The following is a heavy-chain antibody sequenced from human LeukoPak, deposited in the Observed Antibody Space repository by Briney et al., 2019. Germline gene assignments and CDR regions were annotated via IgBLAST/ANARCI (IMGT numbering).Heavy chain of an antibody. Sequence: PGGSLRLSCAASGFIFSRYSMNWVRQAPGKGLEWISYITSTSSNIYYADSMKGRFTISRDNSKNTLYLQVNSLRAEDTAVYYCAKDLWSVVTLTLDYWGQGTLVTVSS. CDR1: GFIFSRYS. D-gene: IGHD2-21*02. CDR2: ITSTSSNI. V-gene: IGHV3-48*01. CDR3: AKDLWSVVTLTLDY. J-gene: IGHJ4*02.